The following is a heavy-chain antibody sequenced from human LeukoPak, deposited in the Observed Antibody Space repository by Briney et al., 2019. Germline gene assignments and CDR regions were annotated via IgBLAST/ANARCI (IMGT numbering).Heavy chain of an antibody. Sequence: GGSLRLSCAASGFMFSNEMNWVRQAPGKGLEWLSYISYNGRSIYYADSVKGRFTISRDNAKNSLYLQMSSLRVEDTAVYYCAELGITMIGGVWGKGTTVTISS. V-gene: IGHV3-48*03. CDR1: GFMFSNE. D-gene: IGHD3-10*02. J-gene: IGHJ6*04. CDR3: AELGITMIGGV. CDR2: ISYNGRSI.